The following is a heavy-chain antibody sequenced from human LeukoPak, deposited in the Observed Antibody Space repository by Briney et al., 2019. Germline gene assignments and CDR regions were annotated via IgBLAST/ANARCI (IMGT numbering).Heavy chain of an antibody. V-gene: IGHV1-8*01. CDR3: ARGLGSYDSSELTWPMISF. CDR1: GYTFSSYE. J-gene: IGHJ4*02. CDR2: MNPDSGDT. D-gene: IGHD3-22*01. Sequence: ASVKVSCKASGYTFSSYEINWVRQATGHGLEWMGWMNPDSGDTAYAQKFQGRITMTRSTSITTAYMELSSLRPEDTAVYYCARGLGSYDSSELTWPMISFWGQGTQVTVSS.